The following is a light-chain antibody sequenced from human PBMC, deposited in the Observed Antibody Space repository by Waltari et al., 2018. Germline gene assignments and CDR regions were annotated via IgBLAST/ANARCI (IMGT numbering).Light chain of an antibody. V-gene: IGKV3-15*01. CDR2: GAS. CDR1: QSVSSN. Sequence: EIVMTQSPATLSVSPGERATLSCRASQSVSSNLAWYQQKPGQAPRLLIYGASTRATGIPARFSGSGSGTEFTLTISSLQSEDFAVYYCQQYNNLPRVYTFGQGTKLEIK. CDR3: QQYNNLPRVYT. J-gene: IGKJ2*01.